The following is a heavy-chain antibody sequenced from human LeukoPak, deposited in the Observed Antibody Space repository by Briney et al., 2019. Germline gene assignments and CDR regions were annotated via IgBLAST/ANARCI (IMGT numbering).Heavy chain of an antibody. J-gene: IGHJ4*02. CDR2: IRYDGINK. V-gene: IGHV3-30*02. CDR3: ARRVPSQVITDYFDY. D-gene: IGHD3-16*01. Sequence: GGSLRLSCAASAFTFSTYGMHWVRQAPGKGLEWVAFIRYDGINKYYAGSVKGRFTISRDNSKNTLYLQMNSLRAEDTAVYYCARRVPSQVITDYFDYWGQGTLVTVSS. CDR1: AFTFSTYG.